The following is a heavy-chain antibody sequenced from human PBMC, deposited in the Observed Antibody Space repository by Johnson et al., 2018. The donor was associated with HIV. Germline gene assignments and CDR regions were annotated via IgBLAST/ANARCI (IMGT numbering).Heavy chain of an antibody. CDR1: GFSFSSYA. V-gene: IGHV3-30*18. D-gene: IGHD5-18*01. CDR2: ISFDGGDK. Sequence: LVESGGGVVQPGRSLRLSCAASGFSFSSYAMHWVRQSPGKGLEWVAVISFDGGDKYYADSVKGRFTISRDNSKSTFFLQMNSLRAEDTAVYYCAKVAAAMGTDAFDIWGQGTMVTVSS. CDR3: AKVAAAMGTDAFDI. J-gene: IGHJ3*02.